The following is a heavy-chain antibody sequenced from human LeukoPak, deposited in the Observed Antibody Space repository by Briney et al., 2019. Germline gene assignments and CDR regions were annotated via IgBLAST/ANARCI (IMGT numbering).Heavy chain of an antibody. V-gene: IGHV1-46*01. D-gene: IGHD5-24*01. Sequence: ASVKVSCKASGYTLTSYYMHWVRQAPGQGLEWMGIINPSGGSTSYAQKFQGRVTMTRDTSTSTVYMELSSLRSEDTAVYYCARNGGLDGYIDYWGQGTLVTVSS. J-gene: IGHJ4*02. CDR2: INPSGGST. CDR3: ARNGGLDGYIDY. CDR1: GYTLTSYY.